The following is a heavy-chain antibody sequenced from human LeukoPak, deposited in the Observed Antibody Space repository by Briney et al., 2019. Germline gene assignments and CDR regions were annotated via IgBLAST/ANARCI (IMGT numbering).Heavy chain of an antibody. CDR3: ARHERCSSINCIYNWFDP. D-gene: IGHD2-2*01. CDR1: GGSIPTKNFY. Sequence: PSETLSLTCTVSGGSIPTKNFYWGWIRQPPGKGLEWIGIVFYSGRTYYNPSLKSRVTIFVDPSKNQFSLNLRSVSAADTAVYYCARHERCSSINCIYNWFDPWGQGTLVIVSS. CDR2: VFYSGRT. V-gene: IGHV4-39*01. J-gene: IGHJ5*02.